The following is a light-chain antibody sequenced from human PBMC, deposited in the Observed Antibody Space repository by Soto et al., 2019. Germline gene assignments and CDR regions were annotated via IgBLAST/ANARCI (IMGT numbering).Light chain of an antibody. CDR2: DVS. CDR1: QSARSS. CDR3: QQRSNWPIT. V-gene: IGKV3-11*01. J-gene: IGKJ5*01. Sequence: EVVMTQSPATLSVSPGERATLSCRASQSARSSLGWYQQKPGQPPSLLIYDVSIRATGIPARFSGSGSGTDFTLTISSLEPEDFAVYYCQQRSNWPITFGQGTRLEI.